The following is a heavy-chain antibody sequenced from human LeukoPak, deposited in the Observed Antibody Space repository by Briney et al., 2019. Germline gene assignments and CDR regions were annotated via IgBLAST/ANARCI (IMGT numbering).Heavy chain of an antibody. J-gene: IGHJ4*02. CDR1: GFTFDDYG. Sequence: GSLRLSCAASGFTFDDYGMSWVRQAPGKGLEWIGEINHSGSTNYNPSLKSRVTISVDTSKNQSSLKLSSVTAADTAVYYCARREGLGATLLSYFDYWGQGTLVTVSS. CDR2: INHSGST. CDR3: ARREGLGATLLSYFDY. V-gene: IGHV4-34*01. D-gene: IGHD1-26*01.